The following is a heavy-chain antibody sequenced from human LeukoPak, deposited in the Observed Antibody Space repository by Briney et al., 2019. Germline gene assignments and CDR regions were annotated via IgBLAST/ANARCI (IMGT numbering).Heavy chain of an antibody. J-gene: IGHJ2*01. CDR2: IYTSGST. CDR1: GGSISSGSYY. D-gene: IGHD3-22*01. Sequence: SETLSLTCTVSGGSISSGSYYWSWIRQPAGKGLEWIGRIYTSGSTNYNPSLKSRVTLSVDTSKNQFSLKLSSVTAADTAVYYCARDPQIVDRRSYWYFDLWGRGTLVTVSS. CDR3: ARDPQIVDRRSYWYFDL. V-gene: IGHV4-61*02.